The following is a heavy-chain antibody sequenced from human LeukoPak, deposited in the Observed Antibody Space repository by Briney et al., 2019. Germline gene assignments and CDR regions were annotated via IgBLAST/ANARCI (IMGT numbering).Heavy chain of an antibody. D-gene: IGHD3-22*01. CDR2: IYSVGTT. CDR3: ARAPSYYYDSSGYYFHDAFDI. V-gene: IGHV3-53*01. Sequence: GGSLRLSCAASGFTVSNTFMSWVRQAPGKGLEWVSVIYSVGTTYYADSVKGRFTISRDNSKNTLYLQMDSLRAEDTAVYYCARAPSYYYDSSGYYFHDAFDIWGQGTMVTVSS. J-gene: IGHJ3*02. CDR1: GFTVSNTF.